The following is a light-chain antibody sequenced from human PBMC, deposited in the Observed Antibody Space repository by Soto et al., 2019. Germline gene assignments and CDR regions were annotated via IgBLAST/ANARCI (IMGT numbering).Light chain of an antibody. J-gene: IGKJ3*01. CDR1: QGISNY. CDR2: AAS. Sequence: DIEMTQSPSSLSACVGDRVTITCRATQGISNYLAWYQQKPGKVPKLLIYAASTLQSGVPSRFSGSGSGTDFTLTISSLQPEDVATYYCQRYISAPFTFGPGTNVHIK. V-gene: IGKV1-27*01. CDR3: QRYISAPFT.